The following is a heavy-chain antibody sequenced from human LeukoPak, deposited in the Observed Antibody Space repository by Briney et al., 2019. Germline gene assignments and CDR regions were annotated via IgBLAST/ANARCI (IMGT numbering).Heavy chain of an antibody. Sequence: NSGGSLRLSCAASGFTFSDYYMSWIRRAPGKGLEWVSYISSSGSTIYYADSVKGRFTISRDNAKNSLYLQMNSLRAEDTAVYYCAREPRYCGGDCFSWFDPWGQGTLVTVSS. CDR3: AREPRYCGGDCFSWFDP. J-gene: IGHJ5*02. V-gene: IGHV3-11*01. CDR2: ISSSGSTI. CDR1: GFTFSDYY. D-gene: IGHD2-21*02.